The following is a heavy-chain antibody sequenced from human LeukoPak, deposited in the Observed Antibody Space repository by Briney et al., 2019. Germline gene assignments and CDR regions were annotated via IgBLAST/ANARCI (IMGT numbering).Heavy chain of an antibody. D-gene: IGHD6-19*01. J-gene: IGHJ4*02. CDR2: IYYSGST. V-gene: IGHV4-39*07. Sequence: PSETLSLTCTVSGGSISSSSYYWGWVRQPPGKGLEWIGSIYYSGSTYYNPSLKSRVTISVDTSKNQFSLKLSSVTAADTAVYYCARGPPNSSGWYADYWGQGTLVTVSS. CDR1: GGSISSSSYY. CDR3: ARGPPNSSGWYADY.